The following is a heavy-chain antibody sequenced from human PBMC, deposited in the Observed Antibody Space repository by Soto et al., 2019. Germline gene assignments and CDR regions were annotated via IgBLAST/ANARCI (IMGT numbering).Heavy chain of an antibody. J-gene: IGHJ1*01. Sequence: GGSLRLSCAASGFSFSNAWMKWVRQAPGKGLEWVGRIKSEANGGTTDQAAAVKGRFIISREGSKNMLFLQMDSLITEDSAVYYGAYSRDSSARLVYVWSNGTLDT. D-gene: IGHD3-22*01. CDR2: IKSEANGGTT. CDR1: GFSFSNAW. V-gene: IGHV3-15*07. CDR3: AYSRDSSARLVYV.